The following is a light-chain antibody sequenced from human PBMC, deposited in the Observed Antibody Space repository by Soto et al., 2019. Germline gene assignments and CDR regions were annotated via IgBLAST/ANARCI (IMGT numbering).Light chain of an antibody. CDR2: DTS. CDR1: QSVSSY. Sequence: EIVLTQSPATLSLSPGERATLSCRASQSVSSYLAWYQQKPGRTPRLLIYDTSNRATGISARFSGSGSGTDFSLTISSLEPEDFAVYYCQQRSSWPPTFGQGTKVEIK. J-gene: IGKJ1*01. V-gene: IGKV3-11*01. CDR3: QQRSSWPPT.